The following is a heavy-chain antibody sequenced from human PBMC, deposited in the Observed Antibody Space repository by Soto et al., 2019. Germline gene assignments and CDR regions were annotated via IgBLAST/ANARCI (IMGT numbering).Heavy chain of an antibody. CDR3: AKAPQIASEYFQH. D-gene: IGHD3-22*01. V-gene: IGHV3-11*01. CDR2: ISSSATTI. CDR1: GFTFSDYY. J-gene: IGHJ1*01. Sequence: GSLRLSCAASGFTFSDYYMSWIRQAPGKGLEWVSYISSSATTIYYADSVKGRFTISRDNAKNTLYLQMNSLRAEDTAVYYCAKAPQIASEYFQHWGQGTLVTVS.